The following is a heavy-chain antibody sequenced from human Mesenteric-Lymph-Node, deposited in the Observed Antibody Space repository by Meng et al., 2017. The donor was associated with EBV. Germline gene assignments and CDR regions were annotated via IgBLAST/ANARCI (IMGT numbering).Heavy chain of an antibody. CDR1: GYTFTTHG. D-gene: IGHD5-18*01. J-gene: IGHJ4*02. V-gene: IGHV1-18*01. Sequence: QVQLVQSGPEVKKPGASVKVSLKTSGYTFTTHGITWVRQAPGPGLEWMGWIGGNNGNTFYAEEFQGRVTMTTDTSTNTVHMELRSLISDDTALYYCARDQLWPETPDYWGQGTLVTVSS. CDR3: ARDQLWPETPDY. CDR2: IGGNNGNT.